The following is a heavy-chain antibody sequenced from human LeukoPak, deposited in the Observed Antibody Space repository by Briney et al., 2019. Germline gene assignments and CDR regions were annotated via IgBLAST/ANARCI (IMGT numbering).Heavy chain of an antibody. V-gene: IGHV4-38-2*01. CDR3: ATWNNGYNFNY. J-gene: IGHJ4*02. Sequence: SETLSLTCDVSGYSISSGYYWGWIRQPPGKGLEWIGSICHRGSSYYNPSLKSRVTISMDRSKNQFSLQLKSLTAADTAVYYCATWNNGYNFNYWGQGTLVTVSS. CDR1: GYSISSGYY. D-gene: IGHD5-24*01. CDR2: ICHRGSS.